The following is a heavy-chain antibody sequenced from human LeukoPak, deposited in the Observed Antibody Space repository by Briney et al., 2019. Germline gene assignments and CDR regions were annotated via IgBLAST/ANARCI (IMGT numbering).Heavy chain of an antibody. V-gene: IGHV1-69*13. Sequence: SVKVSCKASGGTFSSYAISWVRQAPGQGLEWMGGIIPIFGTANYAQKFQGRVTITADESTSTAYMELSSLRSEDTAVYYCARGTITHGYSSGWYVPKNGWFDPWGQGTLVTVSS. J-gene: IGHJ5*02. CDR1: GGTFSSYA. CDR3: ARGTITHGYSSGWYVPKNGWFDP. CDR2: IIPIFGTA. D-gene: IGHD6-19*01.